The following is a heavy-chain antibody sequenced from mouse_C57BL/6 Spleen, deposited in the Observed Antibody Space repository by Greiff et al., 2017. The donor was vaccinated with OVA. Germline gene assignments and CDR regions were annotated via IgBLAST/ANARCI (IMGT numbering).Heavy chain of an antibody. D-gene: IGHD1-1*01. CDR2: ISYDGSN. V-gene: IGHV3-6*01. CDR1: GYSITSGYS. Sequence: EVQRVESGPGLVKPSQSLSLPCSVTGYSITSGYSWNWIRQFPGNKLEWMGYISYDGSNNYNPSLKNRISITRDTSKNQFFLKLNSVTTEDTATYYCASNYGTFDYWGQGTTLTVSS. J-gene: IGHJ2*01. CDR3: ASNYGTFDY.